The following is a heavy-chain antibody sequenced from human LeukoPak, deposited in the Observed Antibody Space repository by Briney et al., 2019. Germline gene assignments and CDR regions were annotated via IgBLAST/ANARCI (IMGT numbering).Heavy chain of an antibody. D-gene: IGHD2-8*01. CDR1: GFTFGRYW. V-gene: IGHV3-7*01. Sequence: GGSLRLSCPGSGFTFGRYWMSWVRQAPWKGLEWVAGINKGGSRLHYLDSVTGRFIISRHKAQNSLFLPMTRLRVNDTAGYFCARLKDDVTKLDYWGQGTLVSVSS. CDR3: ARLKDDVTKLDY. J-gene: IGHJ4*02. CDR2: INKGGSRL.